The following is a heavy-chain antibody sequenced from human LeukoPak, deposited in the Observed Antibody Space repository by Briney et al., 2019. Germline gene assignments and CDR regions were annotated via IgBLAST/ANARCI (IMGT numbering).Heavy chain of an antibody. CDR1: GFTVSSNY. J-gene: IGHJ2*01. V-gene: IGHV3-53*01. Sequence: PGGSLRLSCAASGFTVSSNYMSWVRQAPGKGLEWVSVIYSGGSTYYADSVKGRFTISRDNSKNTLYLQMNSLRAEDTAVYYCAKDGAIVVVNLLSLGWYFDLWGRGTLVTVSS. CDR2: IYSGGST. CDR3: AKDGAIVVVNLLSLGWYFDL. D-gene: IGHD3-22*01.